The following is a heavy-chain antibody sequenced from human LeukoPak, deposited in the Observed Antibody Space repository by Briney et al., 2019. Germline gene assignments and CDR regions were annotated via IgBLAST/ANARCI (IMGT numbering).Heavy chain of an antibody. J-gene: IGHJ4*02. CDR2: ISAYNGNT. Sequence: ASVKVSCKASGYTSTSYGISWVRQAPGQGLEWMGWISAYNGNTNYAQKLQGRVTMTTDTSTSTAYMELSSLRSEDTAVYYCARGLGYDFWSGYYYFDYWGQGTLVTVSS. D-gene: IGHD3-3*01. CDR3: ARGLGYDFWSGYYYFDY. V-gene: IGHV1-18*01. CDR1: GYTSTSYG.